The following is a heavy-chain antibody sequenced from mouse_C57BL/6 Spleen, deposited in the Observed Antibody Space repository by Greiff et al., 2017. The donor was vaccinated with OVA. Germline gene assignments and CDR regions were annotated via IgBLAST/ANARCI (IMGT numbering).Heavy chain of an antibody. CDR1: GYTFTSYW. CDR2: IDPSDSDT. Sequence: VQLQQPGAELVRPGSSVKLSCKASGYTFTSYWMHWVKQRPIQGLEWIGNIDPSDSDTHYNQKFKDKATLTVDKSSSTAYMQLSNLTSEDSAVYYCARGGLRGYYFDYWGQGTTLTVSS. J-gene: IGHJ2*01. CDR3: ARGGLRGYYFDY. D-gene: IGHD2-4*01. V-gene: IGHV1-52*01.